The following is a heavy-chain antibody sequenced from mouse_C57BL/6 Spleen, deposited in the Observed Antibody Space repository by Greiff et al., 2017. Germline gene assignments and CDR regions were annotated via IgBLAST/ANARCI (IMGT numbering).Heavy chain of an antibody. V-gene: IGHV1-80*01. J-gene: IGHJ2*01. CDR3: ARSPITTVVATPYFDY. CDR1: GYAFSSYW. Sequence: VQLQQSGAELVKPGASVKISCKASGYAFSSYWMNWVKQRPGKGLEWIGQIYPGDGDTNYNGKFKGKATLTADKSSSTAYMQLSSLTSEDSAVYFCARSPITTVVATPYFDYWGQGTTLTVSS. CDR2: IYPGDGDT. D-gene: IGHD1-1*01.